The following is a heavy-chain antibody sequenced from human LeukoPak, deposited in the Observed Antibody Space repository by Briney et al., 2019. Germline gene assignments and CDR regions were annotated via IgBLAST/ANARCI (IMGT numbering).Heavy chain of an antibody. CDR1: GFTFSSYA. J-gene: IGHJ4*02. CDR2: ISGSGGST. Sequence: QSGGSLRLSCAASGFTFSSYAMSWVRQAPGKGLEWVSAISGSGGSTYYADSVKGRFTISRDNSKNTLYLQMNSLRAEDTAVYYCAKDLAMIVVVILDYWGQGTLVTVSS. D-gene: IGHD3-22*01. V-gene: IGHV3-23*01. CDR3: AKDLAMIVVVILDY.